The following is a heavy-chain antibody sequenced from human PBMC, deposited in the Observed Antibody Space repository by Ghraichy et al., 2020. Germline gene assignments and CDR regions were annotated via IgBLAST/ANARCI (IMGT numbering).Heavy chain of an antibody. J-gene: IGHJ5*02. V-gene: IGHV1-18*01. CDR2: ISAYNGNT. CDR3: ARDYSSGEQNWFGP. D-gene: IGHD3-22*01. CDR1: GYTFTSYG. Sequence: ASVKVSCKASGYTFTSYGFTWVRQAPGQGLEWMGWISAYNGNTKYAQKLQGRVTMTTDTSTSTAYMELRSLRSDDTAVYYCARDYSSGEQNWFGPWGQGTFVTVAS.